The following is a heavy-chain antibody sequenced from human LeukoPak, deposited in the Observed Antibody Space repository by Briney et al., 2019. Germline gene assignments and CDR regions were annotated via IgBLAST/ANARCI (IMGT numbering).Heavy chain of an antibody. CDR2: MNPNSGNT. CDR1: GYTFTSYD. CDR3: ARGSDSSSWYPISRSSYYYYYYMDV. D-gene: IGHD6-13*01. V-gene: IGHV1-8*01. Sequence: ASVKVSCKASGYTFTSYDINWVRQATGQGLEWMGWMNPNSGNTGYAQKFQGRVTMTRNTSISTAYMELCSLRSEDTAVYYCARGSDSSSWYPISRSSYYYYYYMDVWGKGTTVTVSS. J-gene: IGHJ6*03.